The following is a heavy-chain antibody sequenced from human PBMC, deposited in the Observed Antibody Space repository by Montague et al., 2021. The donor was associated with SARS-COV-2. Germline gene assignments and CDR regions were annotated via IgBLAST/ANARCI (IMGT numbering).Heavy chain of an antibody. V-gene: IGHV4-39*02. CDR1: GGSISSSNYD. CDR3: ARRGRKLLPVATTIGGFDI. CDR2: IDDSGST. Sequence: SETLSLTCTVSGGSISSSNYDWDWIRQPPGKGLEWIGSIDDSGSTYYNPSLKSRVTISVDTSKNHFSLKLSSVTAADTAVYYCARRGRKLLPVATTIGGFDIWGQGTMVTVSS. D-gene: IGHD5-12*01. J-gene: IGHJ3*02.